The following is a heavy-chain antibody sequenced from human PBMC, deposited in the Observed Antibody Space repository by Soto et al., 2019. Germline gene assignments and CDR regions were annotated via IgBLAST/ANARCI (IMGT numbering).Heavy chain of an antibody. Sequence: PSETLSLTCAVSGGSISSGGYSWSWIRQPPGKGLEWIGHIYHSGSTYYNPSLKSRVTISVDRSKNQFSLKLSSVTAADTAVYYCARGRAGTYYYYYGMDVWGQGTTVTVSS. CDR2: IYHSGST. J-gene: IGHJ6*02. CDR1: GGSISSGGYS. CDR3: ARGRAGTYYYYYGMDV. V-gene: IGHV4-30-2*01. D-gene: IGHD1-1*01.